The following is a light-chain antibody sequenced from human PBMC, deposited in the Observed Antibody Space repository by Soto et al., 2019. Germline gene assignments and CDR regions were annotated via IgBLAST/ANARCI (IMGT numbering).Light chain of an antibody. J-gene: IGLJ2*01. CDR1: SSDVGGYNY. Sequence: QSALTQPRSXXXXXXXSXTISCTGTSSDVGGYNYVSWYQQHPGKAPKLMIYDVSKRPSGVPDRFSGSKSGNTASLTISGLQAEDEADYYCCSYAGSYTFVVFGGGTKLTVL. CDR3: CSYAGSYTFVV. CDR2: DVS. V-gene: IGLV2-11*01.